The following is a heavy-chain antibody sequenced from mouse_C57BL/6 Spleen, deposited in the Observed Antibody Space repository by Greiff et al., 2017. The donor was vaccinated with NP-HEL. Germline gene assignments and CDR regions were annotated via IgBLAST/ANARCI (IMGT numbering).Heavy chain of an antibody. Sequence: QVQLKQPGAELVKPGASVKMSCKASGYTFTSYWITWVKQRPGQGLEWIGDIYPGSGSTNYNEKFKSKATLTVDTSSSTAYMQLSSLTSEDSAVYYCAKGLRLEWYFDVWGTGTTVTVSS. CDR3: AKGLRLEWYFDV. V-gene: IGHV1-55*01. CDR1: GYTFTSYW. CDR2: IYPGSGST. J-gene: IGHJ1*03. D-gene: IGHD2-4*01.